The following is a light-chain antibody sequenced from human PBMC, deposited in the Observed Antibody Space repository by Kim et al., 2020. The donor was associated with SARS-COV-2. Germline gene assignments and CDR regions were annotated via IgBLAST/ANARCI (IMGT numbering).Light chain of an antibody. CDR2: GKN. Sequence: AWGQTARITCQGDSLRSYYASWYQQKPGQAPVLVIYGKNNRPSGIPDRFSGSSSGNTASLTITGAQAEDEADYYCNSRDSSGNHVVFGGGTKLTVL. CDR3: NSRDSSGNHVV. V-gene: IGLV3-19*01. J-gene: IGLJ2*01. CDR1: SLRSYY.